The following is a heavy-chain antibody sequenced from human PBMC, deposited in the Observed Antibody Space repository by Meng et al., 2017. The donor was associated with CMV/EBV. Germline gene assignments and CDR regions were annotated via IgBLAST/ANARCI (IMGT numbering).Heavy chain of an antibody. CDR2: IIPILGIA. CDR3: ARDEYYDSSGYLVYYGMDV. D-gene: IGHD3-22*01. V-gene: IGHV1-69*10. CDR1: GYTFTSYY. J-gene: IGHJ6*02. Sequence: SVKVSCKASGYTFTSYYMHWVRQAPGQGLEWMGGIIPILGIANYAQKFQGRVTITADKSTSTAYMELSSLRSEDTAVYYCARDEYYDSSGYLVYYGMDVWGQGTTVTVS.